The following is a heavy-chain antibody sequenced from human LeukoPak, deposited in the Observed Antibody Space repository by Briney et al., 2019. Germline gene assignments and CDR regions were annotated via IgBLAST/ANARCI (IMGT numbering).Heavy chain of an antibody. Sequence: GGSLRRSCATSGFTFSSYAMSWVRQAPGKGLEWVSGIIASGGSTYYADSVKGRFTISRDNSKNTLYLQMNSLRAEDTAVYYCAKDYYGGDSHYYGMDVWGQGTTVTVSS. D-gene: IGHD4-23*01. CDR2: IIASGGST. V-gene: IGHV3-23*01. J-gene: IGHJ6*02. CDR1: GFTFSSYA. CDR3: AKDYYGGDSHYYGMDV.